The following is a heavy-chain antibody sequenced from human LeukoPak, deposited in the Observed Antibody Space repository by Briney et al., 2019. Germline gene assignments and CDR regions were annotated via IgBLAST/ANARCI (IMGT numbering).Heavy chain of an antibody. J-gene: IGHJ4*02. CDR1: GFTFSSYG. CDR2: IWYDGRNK. D-gene: IGHD6-19*01. Sequence: QPGRSLRLSCAAPGFTFSSYGMHWVRQAPGKGLEWVAVIWYDGRNKYYADSVKGRFTISRDNSKNTLYLQMNSLRAEDTAVYYCARDGSSGWYWVDYWGQGTLVTVSS. CDR3: ARDGSSGWYWVDY. V-gene: IGHV3-33*01.